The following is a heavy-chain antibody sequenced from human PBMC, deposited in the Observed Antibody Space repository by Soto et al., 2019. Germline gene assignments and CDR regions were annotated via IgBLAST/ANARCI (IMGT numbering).Heavy chain of an antibody. Sequence: QVQLVQSGAEVKKPGSSVKVSCKASGGTFSSYAISWVRQAPGQGLEWMGGIIPIFGTANYAQKFQGRVTITADESTSTAYMELSSLRSEDTAVYYCARGGAYCGGDCYPGYSQHWGQGTLVTVSS. V-gene: IGHV1-69*01. CDR1: GGTFSSYA. J-gene: IGHJ1*01. CDR3: ARGGAYCGGDCYPGYSQH. D-gene: IGHD2-21*02. CDR2: IIPIFGTA.